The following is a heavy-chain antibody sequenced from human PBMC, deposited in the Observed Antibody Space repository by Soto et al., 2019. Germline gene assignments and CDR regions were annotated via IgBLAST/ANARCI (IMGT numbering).Heavy chain of an antibody. CDR2: ISYDGSNK. CDR3: AKNSGSPYSPFDY. Sequence: LRLSCAASGFTFSSYGMHWVRQAPGKGLEWVAVISYDGSNKYYADSVKGRFTISRDNSKNTLYLQMNSLRAEDTAVYYCAKNSGSPYSPFDYWGQGTLVTVSS. V-gene: IGHV3-30*18. J-gene: IGHJ4*02. D-gene: IGHD1-26*01. CDR1: GFTFSSYG.